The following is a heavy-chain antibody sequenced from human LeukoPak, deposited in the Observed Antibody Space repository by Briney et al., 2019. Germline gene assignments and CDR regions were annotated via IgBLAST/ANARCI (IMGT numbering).Heavy chain of an antibody. Sequence: GGSLRLSCAASGFTFSSYAMSWVRQAPGKGLEWVSAISGSGGSTYYADSVKGRFTISRDNSKNTLYLQMNSLRAEDTAVYYCASLLTKEWMNSDYWGQGTLVTVSS. CDR3: ASLLTKEWMNSDY. J-gene: IGHJ4*02. D-gene: IGHD3-3*01. V-gene: IGHV3-23*01. CDR1: GFTFSSYA. CDR2: ISGSGGST.